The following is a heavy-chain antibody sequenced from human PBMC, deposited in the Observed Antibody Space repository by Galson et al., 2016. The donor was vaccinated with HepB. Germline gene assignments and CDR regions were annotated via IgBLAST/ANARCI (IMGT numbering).Heavy chain of an antibody. V-gene: IGHV3-7*03. J-gene: IGHJ4*02. CDR3: ARGGGWISEY. CDR2: IKEDGSDK. CDR1: GFTFRSYG. D-gene: IGHD5-12*01. Sequence: SLRLSCAASGFTFRSYGMHWVRQAPGKGLEWVATIKEDGSDKYYVDTVKGRFTISKDNAKNLLYLQMNSLRGEDTAVYYRARGGGWISEYWGQGSLVTVSA.